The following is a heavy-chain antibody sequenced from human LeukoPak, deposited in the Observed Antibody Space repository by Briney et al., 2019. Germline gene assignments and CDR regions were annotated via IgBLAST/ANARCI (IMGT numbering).Heavy chain of an antibody. CDR1: GYSFTSYW. J-gene: IGHJ4*02. CDR2: IYPGDSDT. CDR3: ARLQYCSGGSCYYFDY. D-gene: IGHD2-15*01. Sequence: GESLKISCKGSGYSFTSYWIAWVRQMPGKGLEWMGIIYPGDSDTRYSPSFQGQVTISADKSISTAYLQWSSLKASDTAMYYCARLQYCSGGSCYYFDYWGQGTLVTVSS. V-gene: IGHV5-51*01.